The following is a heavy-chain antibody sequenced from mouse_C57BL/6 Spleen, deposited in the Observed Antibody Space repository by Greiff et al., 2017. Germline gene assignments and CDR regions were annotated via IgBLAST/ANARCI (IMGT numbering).Heavy chain of an antibody. V-gene: IGHV1-53*01. CDR1: GYTFTSYW. J-gene: IGHJ2*01. Sequence: QVHVKQPGTELVKPGASVKLSCKASGYTFTSYWMHWVKQRPGQGLEWIGNINPSNGGTNYNEKFKSKATLTVDKSSSTAYMQLSSLTSEDSAVYYCARGPYYSNYDYWGQGTTLTVSS. CDR2: INPSNGGT. D-gene: IGHD2-5*01. CDR3: ARGPYYSNYDY.